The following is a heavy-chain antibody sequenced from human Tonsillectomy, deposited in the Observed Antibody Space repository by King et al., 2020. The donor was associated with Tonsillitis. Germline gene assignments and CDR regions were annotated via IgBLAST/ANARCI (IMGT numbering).Heavy chain of an antibody. CDR2: IWYDGSNK. J-gene: IGHJ4*02. CDR3: AGGDTAMVKDY. V-gene: IGHV3-33*08. D-gene: IGHD5-18*01. Sequence: QLVQSGGGVVQPGRSLRLSCAASGFTFSSYGMHWVRQAPGKGLEWVAVIWYDGSNKYYADSVKGRFTISRDNSKNTLYLQMNSLRAEDTAVYYCAGGDTAMVKDYWGQGTLVTVSS. CDR1: GFTFSSYG.